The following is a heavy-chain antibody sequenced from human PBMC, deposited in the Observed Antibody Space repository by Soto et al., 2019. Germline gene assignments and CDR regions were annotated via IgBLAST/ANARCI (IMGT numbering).Heavy chain of an antibody. J-gene: IGHJ5*02. CDR1: GFTFTRFW. V-gene: IGHV3-74*03. CDR2: INSDGSST. CDR3: ARSPFCSGGNCYSVWFDP. Sequence: GGSLRLSCAASGFTFTRFWMHWIRQAPGKGLVWVSRINSDGSSTAYADSVKGRFTISRDNAKNTLYLQMNSLKVEDTAVYYCARSPFCSGGNCYSVWFDPWGQGTLVTVSS. D-gene: IGHD2-15*01.